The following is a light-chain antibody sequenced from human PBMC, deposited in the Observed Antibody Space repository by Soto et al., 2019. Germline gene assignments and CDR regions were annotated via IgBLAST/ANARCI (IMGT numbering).Light chain of an antibody. J-gene: IGKJ1*01. V-gene: IGKV3-20*01. CDR3: VRCYSTPSGWT. CDR1: QSVNSRY. Sequence: EMVLTQSPGTLSLSPGERATLSCRTSQSVNSRYLAWYQHKPGQAPRLLIYGASNRATGIPDRFSGRASGTVFTLTISRLGPEDFVVYYCVRCYSTPSGWTFGQGTKVDI. CDR2: GAS.